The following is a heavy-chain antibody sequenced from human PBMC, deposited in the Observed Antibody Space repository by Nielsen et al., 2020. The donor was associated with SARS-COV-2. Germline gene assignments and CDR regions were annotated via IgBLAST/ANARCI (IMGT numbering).Heavy chain of an antibody. CDR3: ARASPAEDAFDI. J-gene: IGHJ3*02. V-gene: IGHV4-59*01. CDR2: IYYSGST. Sequence: WIRQPPGKGLEWIGYIYYSGSTSYNPSLKSRVTISVDTSKNQFSLKLSSVTAADTAVYYCARASPAEDAFDIWGQGTMVTVSS.